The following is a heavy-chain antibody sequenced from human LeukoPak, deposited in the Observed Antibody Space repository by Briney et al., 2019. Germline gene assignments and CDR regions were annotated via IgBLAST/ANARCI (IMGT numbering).Heavy chain of an antibody. V-gene: IGHV4-61*01. CDR1: GYSISSGYY. J-gene: IGHJ4*02. D-gene: IGHD5-18*01. CDR2: IYYSGST. Sequence: PSETLSLTCAVSGYSISSGYYWSWIRQPPGKGLEWIGYIYYSGSTNYNPSLKSRVTISVDTSKNQFSLKLSSVTAADTAVYYCARVARRRGYSYGYDYWGQGTLVTVSS. CDR3: ARVARRRGYSYGYDY.